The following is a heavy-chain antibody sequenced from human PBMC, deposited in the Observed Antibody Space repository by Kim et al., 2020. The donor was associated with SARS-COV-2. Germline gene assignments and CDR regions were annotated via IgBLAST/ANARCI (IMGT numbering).Heavy chain of an antibody. Sequence: GGSLRLSCTTSGFTFGDYAMNWVRQAPGKGLEWVGFIRSKAYGGTPEYAASVKGRFTISRDDSKSIASLQMNSLKTEDTAVYYCTRGIIWFGEYYFDYWGQGSLVTVSS. V-gene: IGHV3-49*04. J-gene: IGHJ4*02. CDR1: GFTFGDYA. CDR2: IRSKAYGGTP. CDR3: TRGIIWFGEYYFDY. D-gene: IGHD3-10*01.